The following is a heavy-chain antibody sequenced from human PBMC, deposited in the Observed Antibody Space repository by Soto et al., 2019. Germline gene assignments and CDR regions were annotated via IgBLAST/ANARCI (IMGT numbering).Heavy chain of an antibody. D-gene: IGHD3-16*01. Sequence: SSETLSLTCTVSGVSISSGNWWTWVRQSPRKGLEYIGEIFHDGTANYSPSFERRVAMSVDKSKNQFSLKLTSVTAADAAIYYCARLVYDTRLDYLYFDFWGQGAQVTVSS. V-gene: IGHV4-4*02. CDR2: IFHDGTA. CDR1: GVSISSGNW. J-gene: IGHJ4*02. CDR3: ARLVYDTRLDYLYFDF.